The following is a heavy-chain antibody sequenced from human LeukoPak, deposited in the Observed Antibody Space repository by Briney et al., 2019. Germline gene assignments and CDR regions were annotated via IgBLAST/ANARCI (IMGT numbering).Heavy chain of an antibody. CDR2: ISSSGSSM. CDR1: GFTFNIYT. Sequence: PGGSLRLSCAASGFTFNIYTMNWVRQAPGRGLEWVSSISSSGSSMHSADSVQGRFTISRDNAKNSLSLQMNSLRAEDTAVDYCARTFMGATVFRDAFDIWGQGTMVTVSS. CDR3: ARTFMGATVFRDAFDI. D-gene: IGHD1-26*01. V-gene: IGHV3-21*01. J-gene: IGHJ3*02.